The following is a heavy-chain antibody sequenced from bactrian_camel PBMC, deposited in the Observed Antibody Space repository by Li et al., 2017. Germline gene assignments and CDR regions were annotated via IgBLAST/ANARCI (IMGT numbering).Heavy chain of an antibody. CDR2: IDTGDGST. CDR3: AADEGNRAPRLWLGAYNH. D-gene: IGHD5*01. V-gene: IGHV3S54*01. J-gene: IGHJ4*01. CDR1: GQVISTHC. Sequence: QLVESGGGSVQTGGSLRLSCAADGQVISTHCMGWFRQSPGQEREGVAAIDTGDGSTYYLNSVEGRFTISHDNAKNTLYLQMNSLKPEDTGIYYCAADEGNRAPRLWLGAYNHWGRGTQVTVSS.